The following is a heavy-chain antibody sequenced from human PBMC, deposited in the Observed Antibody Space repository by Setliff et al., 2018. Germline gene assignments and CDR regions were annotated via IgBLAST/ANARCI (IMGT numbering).Heavy chain of an antibody. CDR3: ARAGDAATNRKGVFDF. Sequence: ASVKVSCKASGYTFTNYGINWVRQAPGQGLEWMGWINNYNMNTNYPQKFLGRVTMTTDTSTSTAYMELRSLRPDDTAVYYCARAGDAATNRKGVFDFWGQGTLVTVSS. J-gene: IGHJ4*02. V-gene: IGHV1-18*01. D-gene: IGHD1-26*01. CDR2: INNYNMNT. CDR1: GYTFTNYG.